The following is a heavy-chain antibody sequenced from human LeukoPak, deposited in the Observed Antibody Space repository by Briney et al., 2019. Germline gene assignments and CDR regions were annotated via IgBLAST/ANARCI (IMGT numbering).Heavy chain of an antibody. V-gene: IGHV3-48*03. J-gene: IGHJ4*02. Sequence: PGGSLRLSCAASGFTFSSYEMNWVRQAPGKGLEWVSYISSSGSTIYYADSVKGRFTISRDNAKNSLYLQMNSLRAEDTAVYYCARDAGQEASWYGEQLDYWGQGTLVTVTS. D-gene: IGHD3-10*01. CDR3: ARDAGQEASWYGEQLDY. CDR1: GFTFSSYE. CDR2: ISSSGSTI.